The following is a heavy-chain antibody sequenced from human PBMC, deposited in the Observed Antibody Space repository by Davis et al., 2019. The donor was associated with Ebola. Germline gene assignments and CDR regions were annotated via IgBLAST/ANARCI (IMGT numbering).Heavy chain of an antibody. CDR2: MKQDGSEK. D-gene: IGHD3-3*01. Sequence: PGGSLRLSCAASGFSFSSYWMSWVRQAPGKGLEWVANMKQDGSEKYYVDSVKGRFTISRDNAKNSLFLQLNNLRAEDTAVYYCARVGGEGKDDFWSGYPFTYYYYYMDVWGKGTTVTVSS. V-gene: IGHV3-7*01. CDR1: GFSFSSYW. CDR3: ARVGGEGKDDFWSGYPFTYYYYYMDV. J-gene: IGHJ6*03.